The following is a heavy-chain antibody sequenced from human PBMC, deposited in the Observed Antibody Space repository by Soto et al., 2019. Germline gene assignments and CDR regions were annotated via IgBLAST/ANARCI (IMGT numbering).Heavy chain of an antibody. D-gene: IGHD2-8*01. Sequence: ASVKVSCKASGYTITSYYMHWVRQAPGQGLEWMGIINPSGGSTSYAQKFQGRVTMTRDTSTSTVYMELSSLRSEDTAVYYCARVGVNNYYYYGMDVWGQGTTVTVSS. CDR3: ARVGVNNYYYYGMDV. V-gene: IGHV1-46*03. J-gene: IGHJ6*02. CDR2: INPSGGST. CDR1: GYTITSYY.